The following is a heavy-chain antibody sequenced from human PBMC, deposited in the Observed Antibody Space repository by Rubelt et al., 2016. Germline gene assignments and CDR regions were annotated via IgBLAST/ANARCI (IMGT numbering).Heavy chain of an antibody. J-gene: IGHJ4*02. CDR3: ARDPGRSDFWSGYDVY. Sequence: QVQLVESGGGVVQPGRSLRLSCAASGFTFSSYGMHWVRQAPGKGLEWVAVIWYDGSNKYYADSVKGRFTISRDNCKNALYLQMNRLRAEDTAVYYCARDPGRSDFWSGYDVYWGQGTLVTVSS. D-gene: IGHD3-3*01. CDR1: GFTFSSYG. CDR2: IWYDGSNK. V-gene: IGHV3-33*01.